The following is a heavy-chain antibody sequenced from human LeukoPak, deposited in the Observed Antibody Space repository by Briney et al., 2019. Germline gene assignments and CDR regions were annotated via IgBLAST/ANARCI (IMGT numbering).Heavy chain of an antibody. CDR1: GYTFTSYG. CDR2: ISAYNGNT. D-gene: IGHD2-2*01. J-gene: IGHJ6*02. Sequence: GASGKVSCKASGYTFTSYGISWVRQAPGQGLEWMGWISAYNGNTNYAQKLQGRVTMTTDTSTSTAYMELRSLRSDDTAVYYCARAVFRGRQLRGYYYGMDVWGQGTTVTVSS. V-gene: IGHV1-18*01. CDR3: ARAVFRGRQLRGYYYGMDV.